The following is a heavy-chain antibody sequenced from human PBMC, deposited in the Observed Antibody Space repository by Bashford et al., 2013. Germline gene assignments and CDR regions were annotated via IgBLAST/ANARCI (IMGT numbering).Heavy chain of an antibody. CDR2: IIPIFGTA. CDR3: ARRTRRAATNFDY. J-gene: IGHJ4*03. Sequence: SVKVSCKASGGTFSSYAISWVRQAPGQGLEWMGGIIPIFGTANYAQKFQGRVTITADKSTSTAYMELSSLRSEDTAVYYCARRTRRAATNFDYVGARDPGPPSPQ. D-gene: IGHD5-12*01. CDR1: GGTFSSYA. V-gene: IGHV1-69*06.